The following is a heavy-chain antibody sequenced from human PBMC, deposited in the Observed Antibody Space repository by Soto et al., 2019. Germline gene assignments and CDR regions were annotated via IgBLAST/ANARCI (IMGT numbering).Heavy chain of an antibody. D-gene: IGHD5-18*01. CDR2: INHSGST. Sequence: SETLSLTCAVYGASFRGYYWSWIRQPPGKGLEWIGEINHSGSTNYNPSLKSRVTISVDTSKNQFSLKLTSVTAADTAVYYCASQALNTAIFDYWGQGTLVTVSS. CDR1: GASFRGYY. V-gene: IGHV4-34*01. CDR3: ASQALNTAIFDY. J-gene: IGHJ4*02.